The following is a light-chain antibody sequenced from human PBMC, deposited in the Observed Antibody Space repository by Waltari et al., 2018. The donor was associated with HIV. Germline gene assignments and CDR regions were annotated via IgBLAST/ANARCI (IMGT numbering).Light chain of an antibody. CDR3: MQALHTPPRT. CDR2: MGS. J-gene: IGKJ1*01. CDR1: QSLLYSNGHNF. V-gene: IGKV2-28*01. Sequence: DIVMTQSPLSLPVTPGETASISCRSSQSLLYSNGHNFLDWYVQKPGQSPQLLIYMGSQRASVVSDRFSGSGSGTDFTLTINKVEADDVGVYYCMQALHTPPRTFGQGTKVEIK.